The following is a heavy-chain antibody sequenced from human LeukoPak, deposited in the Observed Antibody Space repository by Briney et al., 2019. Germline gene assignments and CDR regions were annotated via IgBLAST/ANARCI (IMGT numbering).Heavy chain of an antibody. Sequence: PSETMSLTCTVSGGYLSGWYWNWLRQPPGKGLEWIGYIDHTGSTNYKASFKGRVTISVDRSQNKMSLKVRSVTAADTAVYYCARGLGTGRDPWGQGTLVIVSA. J-gene: IGHJ5*02. CDR1: GGYLSGWY. CDR3: ARGLGTGRDP. V-gene: IGHV4-59*01. CDR2: IDHTGST. D-gene: IGHD3-16*01.